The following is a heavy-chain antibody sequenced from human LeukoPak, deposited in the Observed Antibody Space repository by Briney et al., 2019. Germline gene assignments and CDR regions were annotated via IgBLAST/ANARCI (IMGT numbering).Heavy chain of an antibody. V-gene: IGHV1-46*01. CDR1: GGTFSSYA. D-gene: IGHD5-18*01. CDR2: INPSGGST. CDR3: ARVTAMTFDY. J-gene: IGHJ4*02. Sequence: VASVKVSCKASGGTFSSYAISWVRQAPGQGLEWMGIINPSGGSTSYAQKFQGRVTMTRDTSTSTVYMELSSLRSEDTAVYYCARVTAMTFDYWGQGTLVTVSS.